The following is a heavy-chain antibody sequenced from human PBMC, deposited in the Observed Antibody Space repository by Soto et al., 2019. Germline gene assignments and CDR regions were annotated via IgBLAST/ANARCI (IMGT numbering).Heavy chain of an antibody. V-gene: IGHV2-5*02. CDR1: GFSLSTSGVG. CDR2: IYWDDDK. J-gene: IGHJ3*02. CDR3: AHAPRHTANVAFDI. D-gene: IGHD4-17*01. Sequence: QITLKESGPTLVKPTHTLTLTCTFSGFSLSTSGVGVGWIRQPPGKALEWLARIYWDDDKGYSPSLKRRHTNTKDAYKNQVVLTMTDMEPVYTATYCCAHAPRHTANVAFDIGGQGTMVTASS.